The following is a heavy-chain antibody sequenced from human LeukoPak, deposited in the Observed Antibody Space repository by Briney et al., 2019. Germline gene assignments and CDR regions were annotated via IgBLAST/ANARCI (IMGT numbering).Heavy chain of an antibody. Sequence: GGSLRLSCAASGFTFSSYWMHWVRQALEKGLVWVSRINSDGSSTSYADSVKGRFTISRDNAKNTLYLQMNSLRAEDTAVYYCAREWPGYSYGYWGQGTLVTVSS. CDR3: AREWPGYSYGY. D-gene: IGHD5-18*01. CDR2: INSDGSST. CDR1: GFTFSSYW. J-gene: IGHJ4*02. V-gene: IGHV3-74*01.